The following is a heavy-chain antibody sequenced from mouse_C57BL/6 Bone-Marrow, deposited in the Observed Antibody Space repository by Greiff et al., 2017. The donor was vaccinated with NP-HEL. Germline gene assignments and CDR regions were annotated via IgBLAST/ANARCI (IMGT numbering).Heavy chain of an antibody. V-gene: IGHV5-15*01. D-gene: IGHD2-3*01. CDR2: ISNLAYSI. J-gene: IGHJ2*01. CDR1: GFTFSDYG. Sequence: EVQGVESGGGLVQPGGSLKLSCAASGFTFSDYGMAWVRQAPRKGPEWVAFISNLAYSIYYADTVTGRFTISRENAKNTLYLEMSSLRSEDTAMYYCARQDDGYYYFDYWGQGTTLTVSS. CDR3: ARQDDGYYYFDY.